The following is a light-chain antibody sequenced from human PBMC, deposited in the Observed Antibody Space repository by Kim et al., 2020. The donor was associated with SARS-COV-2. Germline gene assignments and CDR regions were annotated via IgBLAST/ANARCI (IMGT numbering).Light chain of an antibody. CDR3: QVWDSATVV. Sequence: SYELTQPPSVSVSPGQTVSITCSGDKLGDKYACXYQQKPGQSPVLVIYQDSKRPSGIPERFSGSNSGNTASLTISGTQAMDEADYYCQVWDSATVVFGGG. CDR2: QDS. V-gene: IGLV3-1*01. J-gene: IGLJ2*01. CDR1: KLGDKY.